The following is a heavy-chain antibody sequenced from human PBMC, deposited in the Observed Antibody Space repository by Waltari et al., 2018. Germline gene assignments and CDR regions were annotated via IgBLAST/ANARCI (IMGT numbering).Heavy chain of an antibody. CDR2: INRAGSN. CDR1: DGSFSGYF. CDR3: ARVGDYHGSGRFGLDV. Sequence: QVQLQQWGAGLLKPSETLSLTCAVYDGSFSGYFWSWFRKSPWKGLEWIGQINRAGSNIYTPSLKSRVAMSVDTLKSQISLRLTSVTAADAAVYYCARVGDYHGSGRFGLDVWGQGTRVTVSS. V-gene: IGHV4-34*01. D-gene: IGHD3-10*01. J-gene: IGHJ6*02.